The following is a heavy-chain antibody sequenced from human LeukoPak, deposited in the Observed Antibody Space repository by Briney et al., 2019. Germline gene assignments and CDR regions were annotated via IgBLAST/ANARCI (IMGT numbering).Heavy chain of an antibody. CDR3: ARDSEFRGGCFDY. J-gene: IGHJ4*02. CDR1: GFTFSSYS. D-gene: IGHD3-10*01. Sequence: KPGGSLRLSCAASGFTFSSYSMNWVRQAPGKGLEWVSSISSSSSYIYYADSVKGRFTISRDNAKNSLYLQMNSLRAEDTAVYYCARDSEFRGGCFDYWGQGTLVTVSS. CDR2: ISSSSSYI. V-gene: IGHV3-21*01.